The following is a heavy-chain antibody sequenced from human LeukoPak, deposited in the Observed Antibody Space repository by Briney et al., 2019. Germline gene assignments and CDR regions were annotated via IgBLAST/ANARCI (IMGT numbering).Heavy chain of an antibody. V-gene: IGHV3-23*01. CDR2: ISGSDGTT. CDR1: GFTFSSYA. Sequence: GGSLRLSCAASGFTFSSYAMNWVRQAPGKGLEWVSAISGSDGTTYYADSVKGRFTISRDNSKSTLYLQMNSLRAEDTAVYYCARDLPLGGATWPYWGQGTLVTVSS. D-gene: IGHD1-26*01. CDR3: ARDLPLGGATWPY. J-gene: IGHJ4*02.